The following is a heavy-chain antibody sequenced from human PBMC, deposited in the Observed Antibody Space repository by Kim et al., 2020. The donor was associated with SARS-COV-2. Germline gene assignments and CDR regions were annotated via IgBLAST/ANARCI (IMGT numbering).Heavy chain of an antibody. Sequence: ASVKVSCKASGYTFTGYYMHWVRQAPGQGLEWMGRINPSIGDTDYAQKFQGRVTMTRDASISAAHMELSRLRSDDTAVYYCAREEGYCSNGLCYAYFDYWGQGALVTVSS. CDR3: AREEGYCSNGLCYAYFDY. V-gene: IGHV1-2*06. J-gene: IGHJ4*02. CDR1: GYTFTGYY. D-gene: IGHD2-8*01. CDR2: INPSIGDT.